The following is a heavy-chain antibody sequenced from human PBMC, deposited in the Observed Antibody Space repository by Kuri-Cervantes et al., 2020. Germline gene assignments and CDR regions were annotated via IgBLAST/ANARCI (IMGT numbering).Heavy chain of an antibody. V-gene: IGHV1-18*01. CDR1: GYTFTSYG. CDR2: ISAYNGNT. J-gene: IGHJ4*02. Sequence: ASVKVSCKASGYTFTSYGISWVRQAPGQGLEWMGWISAYNGNTNYAQKLQGRVTMSTDTSTGTACMELRSLRSDDTAVYYCARFSDDYDILTVDYWGQGTLVTVSS. CDR3: ARFSDDYDILTVDY. D-gene: IGHD3-9*01.